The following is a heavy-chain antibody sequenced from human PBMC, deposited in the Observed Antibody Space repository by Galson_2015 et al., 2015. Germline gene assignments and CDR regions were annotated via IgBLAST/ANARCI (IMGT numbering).Heavy chain of an antibody. D-gene: IGHD3-9*01. CDR3: ARGPYYDILTGCYISGAFDI. V-gene: IGHV1-2*06. J-gene: IGHJ3*02. CDR2: INPNSGGT. Sequence: SVKVSCKASGYTFTGYYMHWVRQAPGQGLGWMGRINPNSGGTNYAQKFQGRVTMTRDTSISTAYMELSRLRSDDTAVYYCARGPYYDILTGCYISGAFDILGQGTMVTVSS. CDR1: GYTFTGYY.